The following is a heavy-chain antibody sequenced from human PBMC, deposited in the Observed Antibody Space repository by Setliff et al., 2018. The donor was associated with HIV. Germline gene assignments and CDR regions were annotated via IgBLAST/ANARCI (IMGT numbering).Heavy chain of an antibody. CDR3: ARDPGSSSFDY. D-gene: IGHD6-19*01. CDR2: IKEDGSVT. CDR1: GFTFSIYG. J-gene: IGHJ4*02. V-gene: IGHV3-7*03. Sequence: PGGSLRLSCEVSGFTFSIYGMHWVRQAPGKGLDFVANIKEDGSVTNYVDSVKGRFTISRDNAKNLVFLQMSSLRAEVTAAYYCARDPGSSSFDYWGQGTPVTVSS.